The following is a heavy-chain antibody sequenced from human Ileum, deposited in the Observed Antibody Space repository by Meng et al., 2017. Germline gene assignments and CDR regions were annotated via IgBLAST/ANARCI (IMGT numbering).Heavy chain of an antibody. D-gene: IGHD3-3*01. J-gene: IGHJ2*01. CDR3: ARNDLAFWYFDL. CDR2: MYYSGST. V-gene: IGHV4-31*01. Sequence: QLQQQEASPGLVRHSQTSSYVCNHAGGYISSNCNIWSWLHQHPGKGLEWLGYMYYSGSTYYNPSINTTVTITTDTSKNQFSLGLDSVTAADTAVYFCARNDLAFWYFDLWGRGTLVTVSS. CDR1: GGYISSNCNI.